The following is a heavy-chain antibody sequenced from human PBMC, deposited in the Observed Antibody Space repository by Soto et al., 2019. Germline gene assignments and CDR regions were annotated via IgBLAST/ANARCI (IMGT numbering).Heavy chain of an antibody. CDR1: GFTFSSYS. J-gene: IGHJ4*02. CDR3: ARDTNFYASGSGVDY. D-gene: IGHD3-10*01. CDR2: ITSSSNYI. Sequence: EVQLVQSGGGLVKPGGSLRLSCAASGFTFSSYSMNWVRQAPGKGLEWVSSITSSSNYIHYADSVKGRFTISRDNAQSSLYLQMNSLRGEDTALYYCARDTNFYASGSGVDYWGQGTLVTVSS. V-gene: IGHV3-21*06.